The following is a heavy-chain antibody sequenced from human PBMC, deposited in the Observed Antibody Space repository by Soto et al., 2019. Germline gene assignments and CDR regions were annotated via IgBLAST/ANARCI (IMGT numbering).Heavy chain of an antibody. D-gene: IGHD5-18*01. CDR2: IYSTGST. J-gene: IGHJ5*02. Sequence: PSETLSLTCTVSGGSISSGGYYWSWIRQHPGKGLEWIGYIYSTGSTNYNPSLKSRVTISVDTSKNQFSLKLSSVTTADTAVYYCARGWIQLWLPAWFDPWGQGTLVTVSS. V-gene: IGHV4-61*08. CDR3: ARGWIQLWLPAWFDP. CDR1: GGSISSGGYY.